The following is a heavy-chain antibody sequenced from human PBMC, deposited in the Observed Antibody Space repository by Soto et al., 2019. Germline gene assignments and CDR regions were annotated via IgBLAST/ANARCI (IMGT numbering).Heavy chain of an antibody. Sequence: PGGSLRLSCAASGFTVSSNYMSWVRQAPGKGLEWVSAISGSGGSTYYADSVKGRFTISRDNSKNTLYLQMNSLRAVDTAVYYCAKVGDYYESFDYWYFDFWGRGTLVTVSS. J-gene: IGHJ2*01. D-gene: IGHD3-22*01. V-gene: IGHV3-23*01. CDR2: ISGSGGST. CDR1: GFTVSSNY. CDR3: AKVGDYYESFDYWYFDF.